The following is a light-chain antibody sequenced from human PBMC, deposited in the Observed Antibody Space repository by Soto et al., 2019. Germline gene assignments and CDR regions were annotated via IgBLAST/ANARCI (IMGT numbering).Light chain of an antibody. V-gene: IGKV1-5*03. CDR2: KAS. CDR3: QQYNSYSAA. J-gene: IGKJ1*01. Sequence: DIQMTQSPSTLSGSVGDRVTITCRASQTISSWLAWYQQKPGKAPKLLIYKASTLKSGVPSRFSGSGSGTEFTLTISSRQPDDFATYYCQQYNSYSAAFGQGTKVELK. CDR1: QTISSW.